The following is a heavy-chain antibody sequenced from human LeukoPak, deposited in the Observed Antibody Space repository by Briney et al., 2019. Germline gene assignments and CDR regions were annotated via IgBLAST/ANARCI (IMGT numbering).Heavy chain of an antibody. CDR2: ISGSASST. CDR3: AKGVTATRLDYFDN. D-gene: IGHD1-20*01. CDR1: GFTFSSYA. J-gene: IGHJ4*02. V-gene: IGHV3-23*01. Sequence: GGSLRLSCAASGFTFSSYAMSWVRQAPGKGLEWVSTISGSASSTYNAESVRGRFTVSRDNSKNTLSLQMNSLTAEDTAVYFCAKGVTATRLDYFDNWGQGTLVSVSS.